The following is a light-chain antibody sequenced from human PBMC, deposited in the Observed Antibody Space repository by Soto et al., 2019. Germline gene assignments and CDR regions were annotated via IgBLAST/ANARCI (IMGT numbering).Light chain of an antibody. Sequence: EVVMTQSPATLSVSPWERATLSCRASQSVSNNYLAWYQQKPGQAPRLLIYGASNRATGIPDRFSGSGSGTDFTLTISRLEPEDFAVYYCQQYRSSGTFGQGTKVDIK. J-gene: IGKJ1*01. CDR2: GAS. CDR1: QSVSNNY. CDR3: QQYRSSGT. V-gene: IGKV3-20*01.